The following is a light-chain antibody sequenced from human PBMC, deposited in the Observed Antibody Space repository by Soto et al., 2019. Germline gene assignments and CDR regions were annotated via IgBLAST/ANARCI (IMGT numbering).Light chain of an antibody. CDR3: QNYNRAPLT. CDR1: EDISNY. CDR2: GAS. J-gene: IGKJ1*01. Sequence: DIQMTQSPSSLSASVGDRVTITCRASEDISNYLAWYQQKPGKVPKLLIYGASTLPSGVPSRFSGSGSGTDFTLTISSLQTEDVATYYCQNYNRAPLTFGQGTKVESK. V-gene: IGKV1-27*01.